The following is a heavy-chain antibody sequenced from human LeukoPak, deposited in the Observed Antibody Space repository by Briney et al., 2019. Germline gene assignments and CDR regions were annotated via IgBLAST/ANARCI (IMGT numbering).Heavy chain of an antibody. CDR3: ARDVRDYNLIRGGSFDY. J-gene: IGHJ4*02. CDR1: GYTFTGYY. V-gene: IGHV1-2*02. D-gene: IGHD3-16*01. Sequence: GASVKVSCKASGYTFTGYYMHWVRQAPGQGLEWMGWINPNSGGTNYAQKLQGRVTMTTDTSTSTAYMELRSLRSDDTAVYYCARDVRDYNLIRGGSFDYWGQGTLVTVSS. CDR2: INPNSGGT.